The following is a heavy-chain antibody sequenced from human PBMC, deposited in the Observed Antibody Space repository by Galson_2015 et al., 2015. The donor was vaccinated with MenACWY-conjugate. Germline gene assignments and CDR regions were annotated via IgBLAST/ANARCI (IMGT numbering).Heavy chain of an antibody. Sequence: TLSLTCTVSGGSISSSSYYWGWIRQPPGKGLEWIGSIYYSGSTYYNPSLKSRVTISVDTSKNQFSLKLSSVTAADTAVYYCARDREKITMVRGGLDYWGQGTLVTVSP. J-gene: IGHJ4*02. D-gene: IGHD3-10*01. CDR1: GGSISSSSYY. CDR3: ARDREKITMVRGGLDY. V-gene: IGHV4-39*07. CDR2: IYYSGST.